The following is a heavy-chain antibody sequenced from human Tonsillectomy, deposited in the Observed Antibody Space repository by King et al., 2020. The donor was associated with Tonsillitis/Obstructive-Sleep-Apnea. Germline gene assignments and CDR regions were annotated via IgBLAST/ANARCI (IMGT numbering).Heavy chain of an antibody. V-gene: IGHV3-21*01. Sequence: QLVQSGGGLVKPGGSLRLSCAASGFTFSSYSMNWVRQAPGKGLEWVSSISSSSSYIFYADSVKGRFTISRDNAKNSLYLQMNSLRAEDTAVYYCARDTDGGNSSPFDYWGQGTLVTVSS. J-gene: IGHJ4*02. CDR1: GFTFSSYS. CDR3: ARDTDGGNSSPFDY. D-gene: IGHD4-23*01. CDR2: ISSSSSYI.